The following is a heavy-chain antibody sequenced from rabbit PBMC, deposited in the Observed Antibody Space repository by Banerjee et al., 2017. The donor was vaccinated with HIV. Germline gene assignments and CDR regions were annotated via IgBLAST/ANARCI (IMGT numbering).Heavy chain of an antibody. CDR3: ARDFDSNGWYAFHL. V-gene: IGHV1S45*01. CDR1: GFSFSSSYW. Sequence: QEQLEESGGDLVQPEGSLTLTCTASGFSFSSSYWICWVRQAPGKGLRLIACIASGSGRSYYANWAKGRFTISKTSSTTLTLQMTSLTAADTATYFCARDFDSNGWYAFHLWGPGTLVTVS. J-gene: IGHJ4*01. CDR2: IASGSGRS. D-gene: IGHD4-1*01.